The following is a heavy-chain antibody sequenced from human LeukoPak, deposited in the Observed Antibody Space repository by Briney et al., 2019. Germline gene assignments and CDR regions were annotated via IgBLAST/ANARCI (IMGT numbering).Heavy chain of an antibody. CDR2: ISRDGSRT. CDR3: VTYNWEYETDY. J-gene: IGHJ4*02. D-gene: IGHD1-20*01. V-gene: IGHV3-74*01. Sequence: GGSLRLSCVGSGFTFRNYWMYWVRQGPGKGLVWISRISRDGSRTNYADSVKGRFTVSRDNAKNTLYLQMNSLRAEDTAVYYCVTYNWEYETDYWGQGTLVTVSS. CDR1: GFTFRNYW.